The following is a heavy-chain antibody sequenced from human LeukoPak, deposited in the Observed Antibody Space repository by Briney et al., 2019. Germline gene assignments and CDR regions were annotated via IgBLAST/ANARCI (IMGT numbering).Heavy chain of an antibody. Sequence: PSETLSLTCTVSGGSISSYYWSWIRQPPGKGLEWIGYIYYSGSTNYNPSLKSRVTISVDTSKNQFSLKPSSVTAADTAVYYCARYDGSGSSDYWGQGTLVTVSS. CDR1: GGSISSYY. J-gene: IGHJ4*02. V-gene: IGHV4-59*01. CDR3: ARYDGSGSSDY. D-gene: IGHD3-10*01. CDR2: IYYSGST.